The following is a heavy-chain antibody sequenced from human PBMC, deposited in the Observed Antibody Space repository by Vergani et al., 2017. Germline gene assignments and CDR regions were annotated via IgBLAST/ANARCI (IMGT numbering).Heavy chain of an antibody. CDR2: IYSGGST. D-gene: IGHD6-19*01. J-gene: IGHJ4*02. CDR3: ARDRVAVAGRLD. Sequence: EVQLVESGGGLNQPGGSLRLSCAASGFTVSSNYMSWVRQAPGKGLEWVSVIYSGGSTYYADSVKGRFTISRDKSKNTLYLQMNSLRAEETAVYYCARDRVAVAGRLDWGQGTLVTVSS. V-gene: IGHV3-53*01. CDR1: GFTVSSNY.